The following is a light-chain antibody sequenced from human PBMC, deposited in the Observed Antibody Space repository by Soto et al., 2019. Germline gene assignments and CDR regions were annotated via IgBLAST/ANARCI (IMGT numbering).Light chain of an antibody. J-gene: IGLJ3*02. CDR2: VNSDGSH. CDR1: XXHNSYA. Sequence: QPVLTQSPSASASLXXXVKLTCTXXXXHNSYAIAWHQQQPEKGPRYLMKVNSDGSHSKGDGIPDRFSGSSSGAERYLTISSLQSEDEADYYCQTWSTDIRVFGGGTKLTVL. CDR3: QTWSTDIRV. V-gene: IGLV4-69*01.